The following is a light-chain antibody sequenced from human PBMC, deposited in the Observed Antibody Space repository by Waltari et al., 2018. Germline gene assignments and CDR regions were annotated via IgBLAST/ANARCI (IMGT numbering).Light chain of an antibody. CDR3: QQYNSYSGGGT. CDR2: QAS. V-gene: IGKV1-5*03. CDR1: QTISNW. Sequence: DIQMTQSPSTLSASVGDSVTITCRASQTISNWLAWYQQKPGKAPRLLIYQASSLESGVPSRVGGIGAGTEFTCTISSLQPDDFATYYCQQYNSYSGGGTFGQGTKVETK. J-gene: IGKJ1*01.